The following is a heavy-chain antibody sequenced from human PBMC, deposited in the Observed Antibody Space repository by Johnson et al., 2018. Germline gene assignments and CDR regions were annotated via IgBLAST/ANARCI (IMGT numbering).Heavy chain of an antibody. CDR2: IKKDGSEK. CDR3: AGDGSEGYYGFWSGRVNPENDYYMDV. J-gene: IGHJ6*03. D-gene: IGHD3-3*01. CDR1: GFTFSSYW. V-gene: IGHV3-7*01. Sequence: EVQLVESGGGLVQPGGSLRLSCAASGFTFSSYWMSWVRQAPGKGLEWVANIKKDGSEKYYVESVKGRFTISRDNAKNSLYLQMNSLRAEATALYYWAGDGSEGYYGFWSGRVNPENDYYMDVWGKGTTVTVSS.